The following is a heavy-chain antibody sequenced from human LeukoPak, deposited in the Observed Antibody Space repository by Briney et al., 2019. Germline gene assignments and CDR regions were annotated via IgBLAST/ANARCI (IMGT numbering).Heavy chain of an antibody. Sequence: PSETLSLTCTVSGYSISSGYYWAWIRQPPGKGLEWIGSIYYSGNTYYSPSLKSRVTIFVDTSKNQFSLKLSSVTAADTAVYYCARHEYYDILTGGSFDAFDIWGQGTMVTVSS. CDR1: GYSISSGYY. J-gene: IGHJ3*02. CDR2: IYYSGNT. D-gene: IGHD3-9*01. CDR3: ARHEYYDILTGGSFDAFDI. V-gene: IGHV4-38-2*02.